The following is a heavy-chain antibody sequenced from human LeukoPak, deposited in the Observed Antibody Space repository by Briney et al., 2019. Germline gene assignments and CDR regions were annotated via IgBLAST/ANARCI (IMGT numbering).Heavy chain of an antibody. V-gene: IGHV3-21*01. D-gene: IGHD1-1*01. CDR2: ISSSSSYI. Sequence: NPGGSLRLSCAASGFTFSSYSMNWVRQAPGKGLEWVSSISSSSSYIYYADSVKGRFTISRDNSKNTLYLQMNSLRAEDTAVYYCAKAHWNDLGDLHYYYYMDVWGKGTTVTVSS. CDR3: AKAHWNDLGDLHYYYYMDV. J-gene: IGHJ6*03. CDR1: GFTFSSYS.